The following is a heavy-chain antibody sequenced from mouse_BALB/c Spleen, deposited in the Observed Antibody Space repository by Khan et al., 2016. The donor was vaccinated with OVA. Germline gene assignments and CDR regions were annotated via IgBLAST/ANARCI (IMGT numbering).Heavy chain of an antibody. CDR3: ARLEDI. V-gene: IGHV2-9*02. Sequence: QVRLQQSGPGLVAPSQSLSITCTVSGFSLTSYGVHWVRQPPGKGLEWLGVIWAGGSTTYNSALMSRLSISKDNSKSQVFLKMNSLQTDDTAMDYCARLEDIWGQGTTLTVSS. J-gene: IGHJ2*01. CDR2: IWAGGST. CDR1: GFSLTSYG. D-gene: IGHD1-3*01.